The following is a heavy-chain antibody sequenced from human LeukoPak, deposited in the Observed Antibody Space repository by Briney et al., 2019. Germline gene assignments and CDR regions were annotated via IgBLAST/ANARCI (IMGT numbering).Heavy chain of an antibody. Sequence: GGSLRLSCVGSGFTFSDYWMSWVRQAPGKGLEWVANTKQDGSEKDYVDALKGRFTISRDNAKNSLYLQMNSLRAEDTAVYYCARWLELMRNFDWWGQGTLVTVSS. CDR2: TKQDGSEK. CDR3: ARWLELMRNFDW. J-gene: IGHJ4*02. V-gene: IGHV3-7*01. CDR1: GFTFSDYW. D-gene: IGHD5-24*01.